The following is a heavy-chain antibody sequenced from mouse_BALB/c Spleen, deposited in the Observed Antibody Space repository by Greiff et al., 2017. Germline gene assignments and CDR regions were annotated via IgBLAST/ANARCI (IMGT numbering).Heavy chain of an antibody. CDR1: GYTFTDYN. V-gene: IGHV1-18*01. J-gene: IGHJ4*01. CDR3: ARSRDGYYLFYYAMDY. D-gene: IGHD2-3*01. CDR2: INPNNGGT. Sequence: EVQGVESGPELVKPGASVKIPCKASGYTFTDYNMDWVKQSHGKSLEWIGDINPNNGGTIYNQKFKGKATLTVDKSSSTAYMELRSLTSEDTAVYYCARSRDGYYLFYYAMDYWGQGTSVTVSS.